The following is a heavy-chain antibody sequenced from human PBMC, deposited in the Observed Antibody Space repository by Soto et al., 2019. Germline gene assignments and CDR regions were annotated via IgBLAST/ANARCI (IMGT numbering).Heavy chain of an antibody. CDR2: ISYDGSNK. CDR1: GFTFSSYG. CDR3: AKGYMTTSYYFDY. J-gene: IGHJ4*02. V-gene: IGHV3-30*18. Sequence: GGSLRLSCAASGFTFSSYGMHWVRQAPGKGLEWVAVISYDGSNKYYADSVKGRFTISRDNSKNTLYLQMNSLRAEDTAVYYCAKGYMTTSYYFDYWGQGTLVTVYS. D-gene: IGHD4-17*01.